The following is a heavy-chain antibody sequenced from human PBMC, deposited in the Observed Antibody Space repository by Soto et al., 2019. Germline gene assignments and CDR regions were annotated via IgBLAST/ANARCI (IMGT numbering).Heavy chain of an antibody. Sequence: QVQLQESGPGLVKPSQTLSLTCTVSGGSFSRGGYYWSWIRQHPGKGLEWIGYIYSSGSTYYNPSLKSRVTFSVDTSKIQFSLKLSSVTAADTAVYYCARAPDYYDSSGYLTHDAFDLWGQGTMVTVSS. D-gene: IGHD3-22*01. CDR1: GGSFSRGGYY. V-gene: IGHV4-31*03. CDR3: ARAPDYYDSSGYLTHDAFDL. J-gene: IGHJ3*01. CDR2: IYSSGST.